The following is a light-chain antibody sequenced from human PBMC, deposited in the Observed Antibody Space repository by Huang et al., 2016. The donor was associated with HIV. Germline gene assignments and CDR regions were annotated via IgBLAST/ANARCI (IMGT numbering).Light chain of an antibody. CDR1: QSLLHDDGNIY. J-gene: IGKJ3*01. Sequence: IIVTQSPLSLPVVPGEPAFITCRSNQSLLHDDGNIYLDWFLQKPGQSPQLLIYLASNRASGVPDRFSGGGSGTDFTLKISRVETDDLGLYYCMQTHKIPLTFGPGTKVDIK. CDR2: LAS. V-gene: IGKV2-28*01. CDR3: MQTHKIPLT.